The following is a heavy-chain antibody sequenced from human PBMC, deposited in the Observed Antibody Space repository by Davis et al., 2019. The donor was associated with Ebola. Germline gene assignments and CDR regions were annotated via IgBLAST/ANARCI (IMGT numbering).Heavy chain of an antibody. V-gene: IGHV3-23*01. D-gene: IGHD6-19*01. J-gene: IGHJ4*02. Sequence: GESLKISCEASGFTFSSFAISWVRQAPVKGLEWVSSQSGSAAATYYAASVKGRFTSPRDNAKNSLYLQMNSLRAEDMALYDCASEDSSGWYGGFDYWGQGTLVTVSS. CDR2: QSGSAAAT. CDR3: ASEDSSGWYGGFDY. CDR1: GFTFSSFA.